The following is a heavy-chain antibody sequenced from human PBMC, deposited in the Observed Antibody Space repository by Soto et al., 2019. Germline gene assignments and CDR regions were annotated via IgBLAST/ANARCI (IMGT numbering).Heavy chain of an antibody. Sequence: ASVKVSCKVSGYTLTELSMHWVRQAPGKGLEWMGGFDPEDGKTNYAQKFQGRVTMTTDTSTDTGYMELRSLRSDDTAVYYCARDSTAFCTTSSCYPTYYHSYYMDVWGKGTTVTVSS. V-gene: IGHV1-24*01. J-gene: IGHJ6*03. CDR3: ARDSTAFCTTSSCYPTYYHSYYMDV. D-gene: IGHD2-2*01. CDR2: FDPEDGKT. CDR1: GYTLTELS.